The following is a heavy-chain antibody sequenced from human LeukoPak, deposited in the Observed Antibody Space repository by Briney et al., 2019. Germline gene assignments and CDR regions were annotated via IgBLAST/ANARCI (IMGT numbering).Heavy chain of an antibody. D-gene: IGHD5-18*01. CDR1: GFTFSSYG. V-gene: IGHV3-30*18. Sequence: PGRSLRLSCAASGFTFSSYGMHWVRQAPGKGLEWVAVISYDGSNKYYADSVRGRFTISRDNSKNTFYLQMNCLRTEDTAVYYCVKEHAYSYGYFDYWGQGALVTVSS. CDR3: VKEHAYSYGYFDY. CDR2: ISYDGSNK. J-gene: IGHJ4*02.